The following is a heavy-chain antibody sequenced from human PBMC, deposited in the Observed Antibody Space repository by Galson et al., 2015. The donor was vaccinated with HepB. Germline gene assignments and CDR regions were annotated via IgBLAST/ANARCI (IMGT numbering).Heavy chain of an antibody. CDR2: INPNSGGT. CDR1: GYTFTSYD. Sequence: SVKVSCKASGYTFTSYDINWVRQAPGQGLEWMGWINPNSGGTNYAQKFQGRVTMTRDTSISTAYMDLSRLRSDDTAVYYCATKSAAYAFDIWGQGTMVTVSS. V-gene: IGHV1-2*02. J-gene: IGHJ3*02. CDR3: ATKSAAYAFDI.